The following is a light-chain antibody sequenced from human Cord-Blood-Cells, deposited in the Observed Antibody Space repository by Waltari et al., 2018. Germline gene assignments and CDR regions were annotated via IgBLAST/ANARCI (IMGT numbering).Light chain of an antibody. CDR2: RNN. Sequence: QSVLTQPPSASGTPGQRVTISCSGSSSHIGSNYVYWYQQLPGTAPKLLIYRNNQRPSGVPDRCSGSKYGTSASLAISGRRSVDEADYDCAAWDDSLSGRVFGGGTKLTVL. CDR3: AAWDDSLSGRV. CDR1: SSHIGSNY. V-gene: IGLV1-47*01. J-gene: IGLJ3*02.